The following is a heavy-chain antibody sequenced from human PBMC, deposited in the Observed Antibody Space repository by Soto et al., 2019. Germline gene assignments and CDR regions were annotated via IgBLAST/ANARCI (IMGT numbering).Heavy chain of an antibody. CDR2: IKGDASSV. CDR1: GFTFISHW. Sequence: PGGSLRLSCKVSGFTFISHWMRWVRQAPGKGLVWISRIKGDASSVNYAASVKGRFTISRDNAKNTLYLQMNSLSAEDTVLYYCARGASGRFYFDYWGQGTLVTVSS. CDR3: ARGASGRFYFDY. J-gene: IGHJ4*02. V-gene: IGHV3-74*01. D-gene: IGHD3-10*01.